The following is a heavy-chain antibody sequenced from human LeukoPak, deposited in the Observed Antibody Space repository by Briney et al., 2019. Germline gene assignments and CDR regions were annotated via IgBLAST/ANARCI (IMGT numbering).Heavy chain of an antibody. D-gene: IGHD2-2*01. Sequence: GGSLRLSCAASGFTFSSYAMSWVRQAPGKGLEWVSAISGSGGSTYYADSVKGRFTISRDNSKNTLYLQMNSLRAEDTAVYYCAKAEDIVVVPXXSFDYWGQGTLVTVSS. J-gene: IGHJ4*02. CDR2: ISGSGGST. V-gene: IGHV3-23*01. CDR3: AKAEDIVVVPXXSFDY. CDR1: GFTFSSYA.